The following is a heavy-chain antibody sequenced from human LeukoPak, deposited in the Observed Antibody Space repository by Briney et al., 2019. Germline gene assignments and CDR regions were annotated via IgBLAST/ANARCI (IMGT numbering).Heavy chain of an antibody. D-gene: IGHD2-21*02. CDR2: INPNSGGT. Sequence: ASVRVSCKASGYTFTGYGLSWVRQAPGQGLEWMGWINPNSGGTNYAQKFQGRVTMTRDTSISTAYMELSRLRSDDTAVYYCATSPYGCGGDCFFDYWGQGTLVTVSS. CDR1: GYTFTGYG. J-gene: IGHJ4*02. CDR3: ATSPYGCGGDCFFDY. V-gene: IGHV1-2*02.